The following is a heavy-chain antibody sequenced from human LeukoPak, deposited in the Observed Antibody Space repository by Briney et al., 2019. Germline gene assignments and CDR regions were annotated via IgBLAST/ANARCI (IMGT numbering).Heavy chain of an antibody. CDR2: INSDGSST. CDR3: AFHYDFWSGYSTIDY. CDR1: GFTFSSYW. J-gene: IGHJ4*02. D-gene: IGHD3-3*01. Sequence: PGGSLRLSCAASGFTFSSYWMHWVRQAPGKGLVWVSRINSDGSSTSYADSVKGRFTISRDNAKNTLYLQMNSLKTEDTAVYYCAFHYDFWSGYSTIDYWGQGTLVTVSS. V-gene: IGHV3-74*01.